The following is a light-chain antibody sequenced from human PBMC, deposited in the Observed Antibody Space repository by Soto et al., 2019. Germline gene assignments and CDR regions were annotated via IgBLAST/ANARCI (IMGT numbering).Light chain of an antibody. J-gene: IGKJ4*01. Sequence: EIVLTQSPATLSVSPGESATLSCRASQSISSNLAWYQQKPGQSPRLLIYGASSRATGVPVRFSGSGSGVAFTLTISGLQSEDLAVXXXXXXXXXXLTFGGGTKVDIK. CDR3: XXXXXXXLT. CDR1: QSISSN. CDR2: GAS. V-gene: IGKV3-15*01.